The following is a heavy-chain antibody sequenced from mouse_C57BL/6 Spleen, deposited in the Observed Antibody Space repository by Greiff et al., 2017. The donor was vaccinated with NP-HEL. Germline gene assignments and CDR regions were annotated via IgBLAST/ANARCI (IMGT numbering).Heavy chain of an antibody. V-gene: IGHV5-4*01. CDR3: QYGNYSDWYFDV. CDR2: ISDGGSYT. J-gene: IGHJ1*03. CDR1: GFTFSSYA. Sequence: EVQVVESGGGLVKPGGSLKLSCAASGFTFSSYAMSWVRQTPEKRLEWVATISDGGSYTYYPDNVKGRFTISRDNAKNNLYLQMSHLKSEDTAMYYCQYGNYSDWYFDVWGTGTTVTVSS. D-gene: IGHD2-1*01.